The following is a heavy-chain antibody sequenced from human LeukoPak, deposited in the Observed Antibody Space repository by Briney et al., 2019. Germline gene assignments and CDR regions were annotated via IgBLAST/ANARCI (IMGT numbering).Heavy chain of an antibody. V-gene: IGHV1-2*02. J-gene: IGHJ6*03. CDR1: GYTFTGYY. CDR2: INPNSGGT. Sequence: GASVKVSCKASGYTFTGYYMHWVRQAPGQGLEWMGWINPNSGGTNYAQKFQGRVTMTRDTSISTAYMELSRLRSDDTAVYYCARVSAAPGAPDYYMDVWGKGTTVTVSS. D-gene: IGHD6-13*01. CDR3: ARVSAAPGAPDYYMDV.